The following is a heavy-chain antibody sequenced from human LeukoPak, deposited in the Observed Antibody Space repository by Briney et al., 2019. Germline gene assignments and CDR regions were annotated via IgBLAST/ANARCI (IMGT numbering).Heavy chain of an antibody. Sequence: ASVKVSCKASGYTLTGDYIHWVRQAPGQGLEWMGWVNPTSGGTNYAQKFQGRVTMTRDTSITTAQMELSRLRSDDTAVYYCARSSGWYDWFDPWGQGTLVTVSS. CDR1: GYTLTGDY. V-gene: IGHV1-2*02. CDR2: VNPTSGGT. D-gene: IGHD6-19*01. J-gene: IGHJ5*02. CDR3: ARSSGWYDWFDP.